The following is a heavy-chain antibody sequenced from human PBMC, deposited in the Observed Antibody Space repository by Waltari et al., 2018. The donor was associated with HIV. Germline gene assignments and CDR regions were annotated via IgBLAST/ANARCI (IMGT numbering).Heavy chain of an antibody. Sequence: EVQLVESGGGSLTHGWSLRHSCAASGFTLTNAWMSWVRQAPGKGLEWVGLVKSETDGGTTDYAAPVKGRFTISRDDSKNTLYLQMNSLKTEDTAVYYCTTGDIVVVTDYWGQGTLVTVSS. CDR3: TTGDIVVVTDY. V-gene: IGHV3-15*01. D-gene: IGHD2-21*02. CDR2: VKSETDGGTT. CDR1: GFTLTNAW. J-gene: IGHJ4*02.